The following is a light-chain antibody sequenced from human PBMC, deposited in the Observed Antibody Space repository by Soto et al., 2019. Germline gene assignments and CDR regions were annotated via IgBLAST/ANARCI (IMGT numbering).Light chain of an antibody. CDR2: EVT. V-gene: IGLV2-23*02. CDR1: SSDVGSYNL. J-gene: IGLJ1*01. CDR3: CSYASSSTPYV. Sequence: QSVLTQPASVSGSPGQSITISCTGTSSDVGSYNLVSWYQQHPGEAPKLMIYEVTKRPSGVSDRFSGSKSGNTASLTISGLQAEDEADYYCCSYASSSTPYVFGTGTKVTVL.